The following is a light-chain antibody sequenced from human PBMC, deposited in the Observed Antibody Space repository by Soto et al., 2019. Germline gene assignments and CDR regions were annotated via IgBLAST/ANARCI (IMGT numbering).Light chain of an antibody. Sequence: QSALTQPASVSGSPGQSITISCTGTNSDVGRYKYVSWYQHHPGKAPKLMIYDVNYRPSGISNRFSGSKSGNTASLTISGLQAEDEADYYCSSYTTTTTLVFGGGTKLTVL. V-gene: IGLV2-14*03. CDR1: NSDVGRYKY. CDR2: DVN. J-gene: IGLJ2*01. CDR3: SSYTTTTTLV.